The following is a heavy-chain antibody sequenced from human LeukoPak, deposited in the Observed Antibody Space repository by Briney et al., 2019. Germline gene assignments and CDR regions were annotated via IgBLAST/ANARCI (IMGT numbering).Heavy chain of an antibody. Sequence: GGSLRLSCTASGFAFSTHLMAWVRQVPGEGLEWMANIKPDGTEKYYVDSVKGRFTISRDNAKNSLYLQMSSLRAEDTAVYYCALIDAFDIWGRGTLVTVSS. CDR3: ALIDAFDI. D-gene: IGHD3-22*01. J-gene: IGHJ3*02. V-gene: IGHV3-7*01. CDR2: IKPDGTEK. CDR1: GFAFSTHL.